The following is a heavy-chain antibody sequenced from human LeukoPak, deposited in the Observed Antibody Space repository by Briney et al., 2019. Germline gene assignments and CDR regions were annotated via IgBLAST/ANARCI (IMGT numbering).Heavy chain of an antibody. Sequence: GGSLRLSCAASGFVFSDYWLSWVRQAPGKGLEWVANIKQDGSEKYYVDSVKGRFTISRDNAKNSLYLQMNSLRAEDTAVYYCARVDGSYLGGFDYWGQGTLVTVSS. CDR1: GFVFSDYW. J-gene: IGHJ4*02. D-gene: IGHD1-26*01. CDR3: ARVDGSYLGGFDY. CDR2: IKQDGSEK. V-gene: IGHV3-7*01.